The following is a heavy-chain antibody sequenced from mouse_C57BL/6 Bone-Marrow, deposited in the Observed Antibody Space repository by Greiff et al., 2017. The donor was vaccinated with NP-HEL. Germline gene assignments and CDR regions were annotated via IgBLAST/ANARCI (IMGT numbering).Heavy chain of an antibody. D-gene: IGHD4-1*01. J-gene: IGHJ2*01. CDR1: GYAFSSYW. CDR2: IYPGDGDT. V-gene: IGHV1-80*01. Sequence: VKLVESGAELVKPGASVKISCKASGYAFSSYWMNWVKQRPGKGLEWIGQIYPGDGDTNYNGKFKGKATLTADKSSSTAYMQLSSLTSEDSAVYFCARSPGTSDYFDYWGQGTTLTVSS. CDR3: ARSPGTSDYFDY.